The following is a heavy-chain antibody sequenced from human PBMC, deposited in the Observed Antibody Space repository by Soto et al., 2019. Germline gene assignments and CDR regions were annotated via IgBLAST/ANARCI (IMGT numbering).Heavy chain of an antibody. J-gene: IGHJ4*02. Sequence: PGGSLRLSCATSGFTFSSYAMSWVRQAPGKGLEWVSAISGSGGSTYYADSVKGRFTISRDNSKNTLYLQMNSLRAEDTAVYYCANQLWFEELWYWGQGTLVTVSS. CDR3: ANQLWFEELWY. D-gene: IGHD3-10*01. V-gene: IGHV3-23*01. CDR2: ISGSGGST. CDR1: GFTFSSYA.